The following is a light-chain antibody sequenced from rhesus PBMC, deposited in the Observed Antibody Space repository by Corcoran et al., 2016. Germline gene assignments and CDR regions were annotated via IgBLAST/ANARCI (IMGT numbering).Light chain of an antibody. CDR3: QQYNSAPYS. CDR2: DAS. J-gene: IGKJ2*01. CDR1: QGISSY. V-gene: IGKV1-38*01. Sequence: DIQLTQSPSSLSASVGDRVTITRRASQGISSYLAWYQQKPGKAPKLLLYDASNLQSGVPSRFSGSGLGTVFTLTISSLQPEDFATYYCQQYNSAPYSFGQGTKVEIK.